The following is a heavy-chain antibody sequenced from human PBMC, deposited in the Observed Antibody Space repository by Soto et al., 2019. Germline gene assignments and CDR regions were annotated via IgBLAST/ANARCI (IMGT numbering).Heavy chain of an antibody. CDR3: ARHNGPLYVGYYYDMDV. D-gene: IGHD3-16*01. Sequence: SETLSLTCTVSGGSISSSSYYWGWIRQPPGKGMEWIGSIYYSGYTYYKTSLKSRVNISVDTSKNQFSLKLISVTAADTAVYYCARHNGPLYVGYYYDMDVWGQGTTVTVS. J-gene: IGHJ6*02. CDR2: IYYSGYT. CDR1: GGSISSSSYY. V-gene: IGHV4-39*01.